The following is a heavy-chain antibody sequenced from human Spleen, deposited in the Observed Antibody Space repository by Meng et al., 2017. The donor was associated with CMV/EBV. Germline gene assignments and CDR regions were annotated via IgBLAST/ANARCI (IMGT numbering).Heavy chain of an antibody. D-gene: IGHD3-3*01. J-gene: IGHJ3*02. V-gene: IGHV1-69*05. CDR1: TFSSYA. Sequence: TFSSYAISWVRQAHGQGLEWMGGIIPIVGTANYAQKFQGRVTITTDESTCTAYMELSSLRSEDTAVYYCASSTHITIFGVASNAVDIWGQGTMVTVSS. CDR3: ASSTHITIFGVASNAVDI. CDR2: IIPIVGTA.